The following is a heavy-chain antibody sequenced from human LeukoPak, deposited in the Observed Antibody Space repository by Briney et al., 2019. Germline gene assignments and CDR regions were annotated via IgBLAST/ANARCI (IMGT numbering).Heavy chain of an antibody. V-gene: IGHV3-7*01. Sequence: GGSLRLSCAASGFTFSSYWMSWVRQAPGKGLEWVANIKQDGSEKYYVDSVKGRFTISRDSAKNSLYLQMNSLRAEDTAVCYCARIPRPALRFVGMDVWGQGTTVTVSS. CDR3: ARIPRPALRFVGMDV. CDR2: IKQDGSEK. J-gene: IGHJ6*02. D-gene: IGHD3-3*01. CDR1: GFTFSSYW.